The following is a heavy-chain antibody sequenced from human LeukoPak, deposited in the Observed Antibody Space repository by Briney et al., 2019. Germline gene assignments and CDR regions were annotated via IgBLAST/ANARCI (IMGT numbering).Heavy chain of an antibody. Sequence: GSLRLSCAASGFTFSSYAMSWVRQPPGKGLEWIGEINHSGSTNYNPSLKSRVTISVDTSKNQFSLKLSSVTAADTAVYYCARTRGVGATTVRYFDYWGQGTLVTVSS. J-gene: IGHJ4*02. V-gene: IGHV4-34*01. CDR1: GFTFSSYA. D-gene: IGHD1-26*01. CDR3: ARTRGVGATTVRYFDY. CDR2: INHSGST.